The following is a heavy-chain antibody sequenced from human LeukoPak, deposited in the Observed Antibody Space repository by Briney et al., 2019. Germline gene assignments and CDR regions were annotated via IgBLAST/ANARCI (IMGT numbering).Heavy chain of an antibody. CDR1: GGSISRHY. D-gene: IGHD5-12*01. CDR2: IDYSGST. Sequence: SETLPLTCSVSGGSISRHYWSCIRQPPGQGLEWIGYIDYSGSTNYNPSLKSRVTISVDTSKNQFSLKLNSVTAADTVVYARFGYSGYDGIDYWGQGTLVTVSS. CDR3: FGYSGYDGIDY. J-gene: IGHJ4*02. V-gene: IGHV4-59*11.